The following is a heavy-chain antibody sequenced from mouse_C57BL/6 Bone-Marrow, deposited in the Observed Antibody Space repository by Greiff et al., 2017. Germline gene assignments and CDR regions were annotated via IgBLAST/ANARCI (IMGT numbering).Heavy chain of an antibody. J-gene: IGHJ3*01. CDR2: INRDGGST. CDR3: ARPSTMRFAD. D-gene: IGHD2-4*01. CDR1: EYEFPSHD. V-gene: IGHV5-2*01. Sequence: EVQLQQSGGGLVQPGESLKLSCESNEYEFPSHDMSWVRKTPEKRLELVAAINRDGGSTYYPDTMERRFIISRDNTKKTLYLQMSSLRYEDAALYYCARPSTMRFADWGQGTLVTVSA.